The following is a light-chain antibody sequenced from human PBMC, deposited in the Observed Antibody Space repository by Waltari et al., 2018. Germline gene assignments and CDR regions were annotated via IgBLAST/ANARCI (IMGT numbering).Light chain of an antibody. CDR3: QVWDSSSDHPYV. V-gene: IGLV3-21*02. J-gene: IGLJ1*01. CDR1: NIGSKS. CDR2: DDS. Sequence: SYVLTQPPSVSVAPGQTARITCGGNNIGSKSVHWYQQKPGPAPVLVVYDDSDRPSGIPGRFAGANSGDTATLTISRVEAGDEADYYCQVWDSSSDHPYVFGTGTKVTVL.